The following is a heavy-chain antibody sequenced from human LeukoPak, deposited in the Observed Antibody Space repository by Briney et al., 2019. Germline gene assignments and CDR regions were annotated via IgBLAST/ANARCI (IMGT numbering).Heavy chain of an antibody. V-gene: IGHV4-31*03. CDR2: IYYSGST. CDR3: ARCKDSSVYYYYYGMDV. D-gene: IGHD3-22*01. J-gene: IGHJ6*02. Sequence: SETLSLTCTVSGGSISSGGYYWSWIRQHPGKGLEWTGYIYYSGSTYYNPSLKSRVTISVDTSKNQFSLKLSSVTAADTAVYYCARCKDSSVYYYYYGMDVWGQGTTVTVSS. CDR1: GGSISSGGYY.